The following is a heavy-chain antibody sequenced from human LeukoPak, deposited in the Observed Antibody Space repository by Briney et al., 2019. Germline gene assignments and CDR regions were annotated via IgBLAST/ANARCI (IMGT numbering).Heavy chain of an antibody. V-gene: IGHV4-59*01. Sequence: SETLSLTCTVSGGSISSYYWSWIRQPPGKGLEWIGYIYYSGSTNYNPSLKSRVTISVDTSKNQFSLKLSSVTAADTAVYYCARGPYCSRTSCYFDYWGQGTLVTVSS. CDR1: GGSISSYY. J-gene: IGHJ4*02. CDR2: IYYSGST. D-gene: IGHD2-2*01. CDR3: ARGPYCSRTSCYFDY.